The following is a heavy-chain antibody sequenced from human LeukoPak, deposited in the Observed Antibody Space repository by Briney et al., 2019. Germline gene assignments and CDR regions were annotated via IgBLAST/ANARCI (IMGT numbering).Heavy chain of an antibody. J-gene: IGHJ5*02. CDR1: GYTFTGYC. CDR3: ARVISGIAAAGTFRSTFDP. CDR2: INPNSGGT. Sequence: ASVKVSCKASGYTFTGYCMHWVRQAPGQGLEWMGWINPNSGGTNYAQKFQGRVTMTRDTSISTAYMELSRLRSDDTAVYYCARVISGIAAAGTFRSTFDPWGQGTLVTVSS. D-gene: IGHD6-13*01. V-gene: IGHV1-2*02.